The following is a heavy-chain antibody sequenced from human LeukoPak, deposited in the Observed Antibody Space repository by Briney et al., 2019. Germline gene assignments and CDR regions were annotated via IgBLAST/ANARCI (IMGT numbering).Heavy chain of an antibody. CDR3: AKGITMIPPHAFDI. V-gene: IGHV3-21*04. J-gene: IGHJ3*02. CDR1: GFTFSSYS. Sequence: GGSLRLSCAASGFTFSSYSMNWVRQAPGKGLEWVSSISSSSSYIYYADSVKGRFTISRDNAKNSLYLQMNSLRAEDTALYYCAKGITMIPPHAFDIWGQGTMVTVSS. D-gene: IGHD3-22*01. CDR2: ISSSSSYI.